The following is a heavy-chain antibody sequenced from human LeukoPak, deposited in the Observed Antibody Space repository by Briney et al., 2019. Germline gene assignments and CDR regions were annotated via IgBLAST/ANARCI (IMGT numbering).Heavy chain of an antibody. J-gene: IGHJ4*02. CDR2: INWNGGST. CDR3: ARDAANYGDYVYFDY. CDR1: GFPFINYS. D-gene: IGHD4-17*01. Sequence: GGSLRLSCAASGFPFINYSINWVRQAPGKGLEWVSGINWNGGSTGYADSVKGRFTISRDNAKNSLYLQMNSLRAEDTASYYCARDAANYGDYVYFDYWGQGTLVTVSS. V-gene: IGHV3-20*04.